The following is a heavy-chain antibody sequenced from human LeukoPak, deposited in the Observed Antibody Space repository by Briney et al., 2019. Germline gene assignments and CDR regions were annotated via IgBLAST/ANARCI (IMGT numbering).Heavy chain of an antibody. J-gene: IGHJ6*02. D-gene: IGHD3-10*01. V-gene: IGHV4-39*07. CDR2: IYYSGST. CDR1: GGSISSSSYY. Sequence: KPSETLSLTCTVSGGSISSSSYYWGWIRQPPGKGLEWIGSIYYSGSTYYNPSLKSRVTISVDTSKNQFSLKLSSVTAADTAVYYCARGAGLYGMDVWGQGTTVTVSS. CDR3: ARGAGLYGMDV.